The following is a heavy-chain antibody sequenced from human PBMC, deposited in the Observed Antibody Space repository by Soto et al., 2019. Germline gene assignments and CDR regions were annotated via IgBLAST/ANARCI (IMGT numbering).Heavy chain of an antibody. CDR3: AKDGGGRYDFWSGYYSPWFDP. CDR2: ISGSGGST. Sequence: GGSLRLSCAASGFTFSSYAMSWVRQAPGKGLEWVSAISGSGGSTYYADSVKGRFTISRDNSKNTLYLQMNSLRAEDTAVYYYAKDGGGRYDFWSGYYSPWFDPWGQGTLVTVSS. V-gene: IGHV3-23*01. J-gene: IGHJ5*02. CDR1: GFTFSSYA. D-gene: IGHD3-3*01.